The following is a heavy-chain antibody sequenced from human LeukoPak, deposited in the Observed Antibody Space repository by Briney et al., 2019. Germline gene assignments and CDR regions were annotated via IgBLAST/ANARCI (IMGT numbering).Heavy chain of an antibody. CDR3: AKGKGNSYFDY. CDR1: GFTFSSYA. CDR2: IIGNGRST. V-gene: IGHV3-23*01. J-gene: IGHJ4*02. D-gene: IGHD2/OR15-2a*01. Sequence: GGSLRLSCAASGFTFSSYAMSWVRQAPGKGLEWVSGIIGNGRSTYYTDSVKGRFTISRDNSKNTLYLQMNSLRAEDTAVYYCAKGKGNSYFDYWGQGTLVTVSS.